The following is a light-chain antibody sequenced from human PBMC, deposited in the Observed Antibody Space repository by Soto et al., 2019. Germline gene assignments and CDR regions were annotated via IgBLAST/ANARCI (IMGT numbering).Light chain of an antibody. CDR3: CLYVGATTYV. J-gene: IGLJ1*01. CDR1: SGYVGTYSL. CDR2: EGH. V-gene: IGLV2-23*01. Sequence: QSVLAQPGYVSGSPGQSITISCTGASGYVGTYSLVSWYQQHPGKAPKVVIYEGHKRPSGVPDRFSGSTSVNTASLTISGLQTDDEADYYCCLYVGATTYVFGTGTKVTVL.